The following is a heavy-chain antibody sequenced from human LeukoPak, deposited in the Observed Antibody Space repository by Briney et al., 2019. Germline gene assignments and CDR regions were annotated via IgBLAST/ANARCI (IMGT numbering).Heavy chain of an antibody. J-gene: IGHJ4*02. Sequence: PSGTLSLTCTVSGGSISSYYWSWIRQPPGKGLEWIGYIYYSGSTNYNPSLKSRVTISVDTSKNQFSLKLSSVTAADTAVYYCARVVVAATRADYFDYWGQGALVTVSS. CDR2: IYYSGST. D-gene: IGHD2-15*01. CDR3: ARVVVAATRADYFDY. V-gene: IGHV4-59*01. CDR1: GGSISSYY.